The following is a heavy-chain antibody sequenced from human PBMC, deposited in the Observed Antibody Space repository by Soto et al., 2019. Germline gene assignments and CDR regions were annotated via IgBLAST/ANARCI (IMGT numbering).Heavy chain of an antibody. J-gene: IGHJ4*02. D-gene: IGHD6-19*01. CDR1: GYTYTSYG. CDR3: ARDQVVRRYSSGCGGY. Sequence: QVQLVQFGAEVKKPGASVKVSCKASGYTYTSYGISWVRQAPGQGLELMGWISAYNGNTNYAQKLQGRVTMTTDTSTSTAYMELRSLRSDDTAVYHCARDQVVRRYSSGCGGYWGQGTLVTVSS. CDR2: ISAYNGNT. V-gene: IGHV1-18*01.